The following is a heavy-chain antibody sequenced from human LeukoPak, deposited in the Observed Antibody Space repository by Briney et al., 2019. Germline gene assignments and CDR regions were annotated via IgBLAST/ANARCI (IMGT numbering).Heavy chain of an antibody. V-gene: IGHV3-33*01. CDR2: IWNDGSNK. CDR1: GFGFDIYG. CDR3: ARASGPFDY. J-gene: IGHJ4*02. D-gene: IGHD3-10*01. Sequence: GGSLRLSCAASGFGFDIYGMHWVHQAPGKGLEWLAVIWNDGSNKYYADSVKGRFTISRDNSKNTLYLQMNSLRGEDTALYYCARASGPFDYWGQGTLVTVSS.